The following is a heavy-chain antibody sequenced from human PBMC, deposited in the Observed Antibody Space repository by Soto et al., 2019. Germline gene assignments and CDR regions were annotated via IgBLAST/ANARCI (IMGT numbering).Heavy chain of an antibody. CDR1: GFTFSSYG. J-gene: IGHJ4*02. V-gene: IGHV3-48*01. CDR2: ISSNRSTI. D-gene: IGHD6-19*01. Sequence: PGGSLRLSCAASGFTFSSYGMHWVRQAPGKGLEWVSYISSNRSTIYYADSVKGRFTISRDNAKNSLYLQMNSLRAEDTAVYYCARGRIAVAGLFDYWGQGTLVTVSS. CDR3: ARGRIAVAGLFDY.